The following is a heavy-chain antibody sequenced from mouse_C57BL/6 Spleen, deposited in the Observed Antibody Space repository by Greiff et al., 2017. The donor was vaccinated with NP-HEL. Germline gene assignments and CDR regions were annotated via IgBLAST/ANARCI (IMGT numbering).Heavy chain of an antibody. CDR1: GYTFTSYT. J-gene: IGHJ2*01. CDR2: INPSSGYT. Sequence: VQLQQSGAELARPGASVKMSCKASGYTFTSYTMHWVKQRPGQGLEWIGYINPSSGYTKYNQKFKDKATLTADKSSSTAYMQLSSLTSEDSGVYYCARGEAAQATSYFDYWGQGTTLTVSS. D-gene: IGHD3-2*02. V-gene: IGHV1-4*01. CDR3: ARGEAAQATSYFDY.